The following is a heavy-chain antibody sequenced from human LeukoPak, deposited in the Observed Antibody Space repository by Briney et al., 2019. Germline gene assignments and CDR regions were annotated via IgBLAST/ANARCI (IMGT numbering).Heavy chain of an antibody. CDR3: AGSWTSLDAFDI. CDR1: GFTFSDYY. J-gene: IGHJ3*02. D-gene: IGHD3/OR15-3a*01. Sequence: GGSLRLSCAASGFTFSDYYMSWIRQAPGKGLEWLSYISGSGTTIYYADSVKGRFTISRDNAKNSLYLQMTSLRADDTAMYYCAGSWTSLDAFDIWGQGTMVTVPS. V-gene: IGHV3-11*01. CDR2: ISGSGTTI.